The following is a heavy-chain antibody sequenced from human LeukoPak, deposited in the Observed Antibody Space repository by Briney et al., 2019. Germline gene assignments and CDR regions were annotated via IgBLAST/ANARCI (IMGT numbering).Heavy chain of an antibody. Sequence: SETLSLTCTVSGGSISSYYWSWIRQPPGKGLEWIGYIYYSGSTNYNPSLKSRVTISVDTSKNQFSLKLSSVTAADTAVYYCARGIRVGPSASYYYMDAWGKGTTVTVSS. D-gene: IGHD1-26*01. V-gene: IGHV4-59*01. CDR1: GGSISSYY. CDR2: IYYSGST. CDR3: ARGIRVGPSASYYYMDA. J-gene: IGHJ6*03.